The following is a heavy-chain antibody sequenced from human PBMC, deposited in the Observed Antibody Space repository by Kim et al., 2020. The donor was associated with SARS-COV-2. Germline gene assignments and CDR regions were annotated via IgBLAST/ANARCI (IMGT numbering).Heavy chain of an antibody. D-gene: IGHD3-22*01. J-gene: IGHJ4*02. CDR2: ISSSSSYI. V-gene: IGHV3-21*01. CDR1: GFTFSSYS. CDR3: AREGIGYYDSSGYPLPLDY. Sequence: GGSLRLSCAASGFTFSSYSMNWVRQAPGKGLEWVSSISSSSSYIYYADSVKGRFTISRDNAKNSLYLQMNSLRAEDTAVYYCAREGIGYYDSSGYPLPLDYWGQGTLVTVSS.